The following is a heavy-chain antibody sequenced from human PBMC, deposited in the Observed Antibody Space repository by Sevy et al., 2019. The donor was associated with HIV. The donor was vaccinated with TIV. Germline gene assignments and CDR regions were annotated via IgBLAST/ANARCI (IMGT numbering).Heavy chain of an antibody. CDR2: RYYSGIT. J-gene: IGHJ4*02. V-gene: IGHV4-59*08. CDR1: GDSISSYY. CDR3: ARGLAYYFDS. D-gene: IGHD4-17*01. Sequence: SETLSLTCTLSGDSISSYYSTWVRQPPGKGLEWIGYRYYSGITNYNPSLKSRVTISIDTSKNQFSLKLSSVTAADTAVYYCARGLAYYFDSWGQGTLVTVSS.